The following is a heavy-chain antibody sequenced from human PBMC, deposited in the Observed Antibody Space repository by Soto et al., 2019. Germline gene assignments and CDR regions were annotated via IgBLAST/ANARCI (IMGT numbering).Heavy chain of an antibody. V-gene: IGHV1-3*05. CDR2: INAGNGNT. CDR3: ARWAAGFVY. CDR1: GYTFTSYA. J-gene: IGHJ4*02. Sequence: QVQFVQSGAEEKKPGASVKVSCKASGYTFTSYAMYWVRQARGQRLEWMGWINAGNGNTKYSQKFQGRVSITRDTSTTTAYMELGSLRSEDTAVYYCARWAAGFVYWGQGTLVPVSS. D-gene: IGHD6-13*01.